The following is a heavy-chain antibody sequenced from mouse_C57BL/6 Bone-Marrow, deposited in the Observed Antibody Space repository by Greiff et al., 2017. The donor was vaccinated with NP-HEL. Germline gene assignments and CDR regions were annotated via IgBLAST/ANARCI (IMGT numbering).Heavy chain of an antibody. V-gene: IGHV5-6*01. CDR3: ARGYGSPDWYFDV. J-gene: IGHJ1*03. CDR1: GFTFSSYG. CDR2: ISSGGSYT. Sequence: EVNVVESGGDLVKPGGSLKLSCAASGFTFSSYGMSWVRQTPDKRLEWVATISSGGSYTYYPDSVKGRFTISRDNAKNTLYLQMSSLKSEDTAMYYCARGYGSPDWYFDVWGTGTTVTVSS. D-gene: IGHD1-1*01.